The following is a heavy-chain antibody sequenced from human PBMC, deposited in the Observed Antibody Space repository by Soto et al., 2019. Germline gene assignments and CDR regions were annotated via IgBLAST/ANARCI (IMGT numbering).Heavy chain of an antibody. Sequence: PGGSLRLSCAASGFTFSSYGMHWVRQAPGKGLEWVAVISYDGSNKYYADSVKGRFTISRDNSKNTLYLQMNSLRAEDTAVYYCAKDPFDPTVTTRWRVNYFDYWGQGTLVTVSS. CDR2: ISYDGSNK. CDR1: GFTFSSYG. V-gene: IGHV3-30*18. D-gene: IGHD4-17*01. CDR3: AKDPFDPTVTTRWRVNYFDY. J-gene: IGHJ4*02.